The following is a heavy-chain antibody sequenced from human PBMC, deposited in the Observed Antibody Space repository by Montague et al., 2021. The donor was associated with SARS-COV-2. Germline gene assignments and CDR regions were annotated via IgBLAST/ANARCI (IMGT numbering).Heavy chain of an antibody. Sequence: SLRLSCAASGFIFSSYALTWVRQAPGKGLEWVSAISNSGGRTYYADSVKGRFTISRDNSKNTLYLQMNSLRGEDTAIYYCAKSGVVIKPHYYYGMDVWGQGTTVTVSS. J-gene: IGHJ6*02. D-gene: IGHD3-3*01. V-gene: IGHV3-23*01. CDR3: AKSGVVIKPHYYYGMDV. CDR1: GFIFSSYA. CDR2: ISNSGGRT.